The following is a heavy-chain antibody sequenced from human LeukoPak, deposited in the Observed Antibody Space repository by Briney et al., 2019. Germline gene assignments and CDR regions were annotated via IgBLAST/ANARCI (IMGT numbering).Heavy chain of an antibody. Sequence: ASVKVSCKASGYTFTGYYMYWVRQAPGQGLEWMGWINPNSGGTNYAQKFQGRVTMTRDTSISTAYMELSRLRSDDTAVYYCARDSYYYDSSGYYTHFDYWGQGTLVTVSS. D-gene: IGHD3-22*01. V-gene: IGHV1-2*02. J-gene: IGHJ4*02. CDR2: INPNSGGT. CDR1: GYTFTGYY. CDR3: ARDSYYYDSSGYYTHFDY.